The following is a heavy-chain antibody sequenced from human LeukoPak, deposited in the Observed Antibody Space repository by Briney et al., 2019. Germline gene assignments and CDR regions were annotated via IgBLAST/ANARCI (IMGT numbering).Heavy chain of an antibody. J-gene: IGHJ4*02. CDR1: GGSFSGYY. V-gene: IGHV4-34*12. CDR3: ARLYYYDSSGYSHGGIDY. Sequence: SETLSLTCAVYGGSFSGYYWSWIRQPPGKGLEWIGEIIHSGSTNYNPSLKSRVTISVDTSKNQFSLKLSSVTAADTAVYYCARLYYYDSSGYSHGGIDYWGQGTLVTVSS. D-gene: IGHD3-22*01. CDR2: IIHSGST.